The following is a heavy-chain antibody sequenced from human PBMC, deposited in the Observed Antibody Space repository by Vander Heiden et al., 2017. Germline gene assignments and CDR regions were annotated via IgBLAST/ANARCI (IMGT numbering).Heavy chain of an antibody. J-gene: IGHJ4*02. CDR2: ISYDGSNK. Sequence: QVQLVESGGGVVQPGRSLRLSCAASGFTLSSYAMHWVRQAPGKGLEWVAVISYDGSNKYYADSVKGRFTISRDNSKNTLYLQMNSLRAEDTAVYYCARDPVRRPRYYFDYWGQGTLVTVSS. CDR3: ARDPVRRPRYYFDY. V-gene: IGHV3-30*01. CDR1: GFTLSSYA.